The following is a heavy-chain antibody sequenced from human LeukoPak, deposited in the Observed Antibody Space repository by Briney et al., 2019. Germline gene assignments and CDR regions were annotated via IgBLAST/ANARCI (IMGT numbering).Heavy chain of an antibody. J-gene: IGHJ4*02. V-gene: IGHV3-9*01. Sequence: GGSLRLSCAAPGFTFDEYAMRCVRQAPGKGLEWGSGICWNSGRIDYADSVKGRFTISRDNAKNSLYLQMNSLRAEDTALYYCANIVPSAYWGQGTLVTVSS. D-gene: IGHD1-26*01. CDR1: GFTFDEYA. CDR2: ICWNSGRI. CDR3: ANIVPSAY.